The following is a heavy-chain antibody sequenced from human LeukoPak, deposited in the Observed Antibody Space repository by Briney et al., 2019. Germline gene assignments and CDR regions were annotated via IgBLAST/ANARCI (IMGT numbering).Heavy chain of an antibody. CDR3: AKSRWDTAMASLDY. D-gene: IGHD5-18*01. CDR1: EFTFSSYA. J-gene: IGHJ4*02. V-gene: IGHV3-23*01. CDR2: ISGSGGST. Sequence: GGSLRLSCAASEFTFSSYAMSWVRQAPGKGLEWVSAISGSGGSTYYADSVKGRFTISRDNSKNTLYLQMNSLRAEDTAVYYCAKSRWDTAMASLDYWGQGTLVTVSS.